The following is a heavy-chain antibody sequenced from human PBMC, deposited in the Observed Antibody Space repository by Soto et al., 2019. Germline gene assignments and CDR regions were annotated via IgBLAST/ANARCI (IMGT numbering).Heavy chain of an antibody. D-gene: IGHD2-21*02. Sequence: GGSLILSCAASGFTVSSNYMSWVRQAPGKGLEWVSVIYSGGSTYYADSVKGRFTISRDNSKNTLYLQMNSLRAEDTAVYYCASGDYYYYYYGMDVWGQGTTVTVSS. CDR1: GFTVSSNY. J-gene: IGHJ6*02. CDR2: IYSGGST. CDR3: ASGDYYYYYYGMDV. V-gene: IGHV3-66*01.